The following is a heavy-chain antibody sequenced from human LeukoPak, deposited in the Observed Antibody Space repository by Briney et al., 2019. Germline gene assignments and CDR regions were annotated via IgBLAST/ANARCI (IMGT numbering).Heavy chain of an antibody. D-gene: IGHD2-2*01. CDR3: AKESGYAPPGWFDP. CDR2: IRGTGGIT. V-gene: IGHV3-23*01. Sequence: GGSLRLSCAAPGFTFSNYAMSWVRQAPGKGLEWVSAIRGTGGITYYAESVKGRFTISRDNSKNTLYLQMNSLRVEDTAAYYCAKESGYAPPGWFDPWGQGTLVTVSS. J-gene: IGHJ5*02. CDR1: GFTFSNYA.